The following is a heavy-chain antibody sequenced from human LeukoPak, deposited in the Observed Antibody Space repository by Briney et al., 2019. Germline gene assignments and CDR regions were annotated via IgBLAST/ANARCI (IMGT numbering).Heavy chain of an antibody. D-gene: IGHD3-22*01. CDR2: ISSSGSSI. V-gene: IGHV3-48*03. CDR1: RFTFSSYE. J-gene: IGHJ4*02. CDR3: AREGGGGFYNTSGYYYSYYFDY. Sequence: GGSLRLSCAASRFTFSSYEMNWVRQAPGKGLEWVSYISSSGSSIYYADSVKGRFTISRDNAKNSLYLQMNSLRAEDTAVYYCAREGGGGFYNTSGYYYSYYFDYWGQGTLVTVSS.